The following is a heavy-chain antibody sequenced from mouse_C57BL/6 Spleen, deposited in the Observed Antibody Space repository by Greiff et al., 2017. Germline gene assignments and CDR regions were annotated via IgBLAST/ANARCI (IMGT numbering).Heavy chain of an antibody. V-gene: IGHV1-81*01. CDR3: ARSRGIYYYGSSSYYAMDY. J-gene: IGHJ4*01. CDR1: GYTFTSYG. D-gene: IGHD1-1*01. CDR2: IYPRSGNT. Sequence: VQRVESGAELARPGASVKLSCKASGYTFTSYGISWVKQRTGQGLEWIGEIYPRSGNTYYNEKFKGKATLTADKSSSTAYMELRSLTSEDSAVYFCARSRGIYYYGSSSYYAMDYWGQGTSVTVSS.